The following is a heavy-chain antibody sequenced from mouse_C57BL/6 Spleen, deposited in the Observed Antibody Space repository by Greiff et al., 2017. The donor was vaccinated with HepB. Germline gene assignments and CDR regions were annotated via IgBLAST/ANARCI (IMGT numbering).Heavy chain of an antibody. D-gene: IGHD1-1*01. J-gene: IGHJ2*01. CDR1: GYTFTSYW. Sequence: QVQLQQPGAELVKPGASVKMSCKASGYTFTSYWITWVKQRPGQGLEWIGDIYPGSGSTNYNEKFKSKATLTADTSSSTAYMQLSSLTSEDSAVYYCARDYGFDYWGQGTTLTVSS. CDR3: ARDYGFDY. CDR2: IYPGSGST. V-gene: IGHV1-55*01.